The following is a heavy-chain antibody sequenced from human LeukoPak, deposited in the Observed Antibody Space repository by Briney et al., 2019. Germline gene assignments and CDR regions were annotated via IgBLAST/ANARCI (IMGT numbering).Heavy chain of an antibody. J-gene: IGHJ5*02. V-gene: IGHV3-21*01. CDR1: GFTFSSYS. Sequence: GGSLRLSCAASGFTFSSYSMNWVRQAPGKGLEWVSSISSSSSYIYYADSVKGRFTISRDNAKNSLYLQMNSLRAEDTAVYYCARDSGYGDYWLDPWGQGTLVTVSS. D-gene: IGHD4-17*01. CDR2: ISSSSSYI. CDR3: ARDSGYGDYWLDP.